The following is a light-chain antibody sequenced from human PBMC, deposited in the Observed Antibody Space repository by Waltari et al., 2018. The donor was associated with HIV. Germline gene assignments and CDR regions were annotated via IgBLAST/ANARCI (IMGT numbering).Light chain of an antibody. CDR2: EDN. CDR3: QSYDSSTVV. V-gene: IGLV6-57*04. CDR1: SGSIASNY. J-gene: IGLJ2*01. Sequence: NFMLTQPHSVSESPGKTVTISCTRSSGSIASNYVQWYQQRPGSAPTTVCYEDNQRPSGVPDRFSGSIDSSSNSASLTISGLKTEDEADYCCQSYDSSTVVFGGGTKLTVL.